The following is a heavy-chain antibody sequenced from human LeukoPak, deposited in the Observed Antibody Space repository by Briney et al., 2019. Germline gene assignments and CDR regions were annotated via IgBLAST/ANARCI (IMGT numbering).Heavy chain of an antibody. D-gene: IGHD5-18*01. J-gene: IGHJ6*03. CDR1: GFTFDEFG. CDR2: INWNGGST. CDR3: ARVVSGYSFGYDYSYYYYMDV. Sequence: PGGSLRLSCAASGFTFDEFGMNWVRQAPGKGLEWVAGINWNGGSTGYTDSVKGRFTISRDNARSSLYLEMNSLRAEDTAFYYCARVVSGYSFGYDYSYYYYMDVWGRGTTVTVSS. V-gene: IGHV3-20*04.